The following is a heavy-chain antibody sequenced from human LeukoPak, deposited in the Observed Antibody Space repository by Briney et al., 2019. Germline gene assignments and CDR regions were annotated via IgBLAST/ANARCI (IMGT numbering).Heavy chain of an antibody. V-gene: IGHV4-61*01. Sequence: SETLSLTCTVSGGSVSSGSYYWNWIRQPPGKGLEWIEYVYYTGNTNYNPSLGSRVTLSVDTSKNQFSLKLTSVTAADTAVYYCARDTGYCSGGSCYPNYFAYWGQGTLVTVSS. CDR3: ARDTGYCSGGSCYPNYFAY. CDR2: VYYTGNT. D-gene: IGHD2-15*01. J-gene: IGHJ4*02. CDR1: GGSVSSGSYY.